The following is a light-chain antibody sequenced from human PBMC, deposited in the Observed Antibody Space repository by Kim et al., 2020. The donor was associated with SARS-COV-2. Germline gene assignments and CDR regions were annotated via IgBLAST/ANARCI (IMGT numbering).Light chain of an antibody. CDR2: GAS. V-gene: IGKV1-39*01. J-gene: IGKJ2*03. CDR1: QSVSIN. Sequence: ASVGDRVNITGRATQSVSINLNWYQQRPGKAPRLLIYGASTLQSGVPARFSGSGSGTGFTLTISSLQPEDFAIYYCQQTFSTQYSFGQGTKLEI. CDR3: QQTFSTQYS.